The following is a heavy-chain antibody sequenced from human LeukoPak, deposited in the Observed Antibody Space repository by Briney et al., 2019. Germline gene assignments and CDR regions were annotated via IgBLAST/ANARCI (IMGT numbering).Heavy chain of an antibody. J-gene: IGHJ6*02. CDR2: ISSNGGST. V-gene: IGHV3-64*01. CDR3: ATTQQWLVYYGMDV. D-gene: IGHD6-19*01. CDR1: GFTFSSYA. Sequence: GGSLRLSCAASGFTFSSYAMHWVRQAPGKGLEYVSAISSNGGSTYYANSVKGRFTISRDNSKNTLYLQMGSLRAEDMAVYYCATTQQWLVYYGMDVWGQGTTVTVSS.